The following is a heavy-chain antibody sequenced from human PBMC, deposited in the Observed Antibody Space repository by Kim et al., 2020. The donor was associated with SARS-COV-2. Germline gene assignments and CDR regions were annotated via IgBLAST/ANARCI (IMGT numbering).Heavy chain of an antibody. V-gene: IGHV4-31*03. Sequence: SQTLSLTCTVSGGSISSGGYYWSWIRQHPGKGLEWIGYIYYSGSTYYNPSLKSRVTISVDTSKNQFSLKLSSVTAADTAVYYCARGLISSGWPYQAYWGQGTLVTVSS. CDR3: ARGLISSGWPYQAY. D-gene: IGHD6-19*01. CDR1: GGSISSGGYY. CDR2: IYYSGST. J-gene: IGHJ4*02.